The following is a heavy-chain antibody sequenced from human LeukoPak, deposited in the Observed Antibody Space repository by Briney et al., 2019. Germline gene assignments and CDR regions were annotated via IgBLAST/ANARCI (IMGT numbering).Heavy chain of an antibody. Sequence: SETLSLTCTVSGGSISSYYWSWIRQPPGKGLEWIGYIYYSGSTNYNPSLKSRVSISVDTSKNQFSLNLHSVTAADTAVYYCARGCSSTTCYEPFDYWGQGTLVTVSS. D-gene: IGHD2-2*01. CDR1: GGSISSYY. CDR2: IYYSGST. V-gene: IGHV4-59*12. J-gene: IGHJ4*02. CDR3: ARGCSSTTCYEPFDY.